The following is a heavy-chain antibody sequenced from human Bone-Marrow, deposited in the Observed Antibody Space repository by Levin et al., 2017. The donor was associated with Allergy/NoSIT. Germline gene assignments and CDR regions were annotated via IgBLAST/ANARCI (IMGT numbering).Heavy chain of an antibody. Sequence: PGGSLRLSCAASGFTFSNAWMSWVRQAPGKGLEWVGRIKSKTDGGTTDYAAPVKGRFTISRDDSKNTLYLQMNSLKTEDTAVYYCTSVSLYCTNGVCYTYAFDIWGQGTMVTVSS. J-gene: IGHJ3*02. CDR3: TSVSLYCTNGVCYTYAFDI. CDR1: GFTFSNAW. D-gene: IGHD2-8*01. V-gene: IGHV3-15*01. CDR2: IKSKTDGGTT.